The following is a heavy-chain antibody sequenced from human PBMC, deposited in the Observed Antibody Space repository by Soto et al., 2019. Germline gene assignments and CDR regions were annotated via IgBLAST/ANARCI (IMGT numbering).Heavy chain of an antibody. D-gene: IGHD2-15*01. V-gene: IGHV1-8*01. CDR2: MNPNSGET. CDR3: ARVAVAARPRWYNWFDP. CDR1: GYTFTDYD. Sequence: QEQLVQSGAEVKKPGASVKVSCKTSGYTFTDYDINWVRQATGQGLEWIGWMNPNSGETGYAQKFQGRVTMTRSASLSTASLELSSLRSEDTAGYYCARVAVAARPRWYNWFDPWGQGTLVTVSS. J-gene: IGHJ5*02.